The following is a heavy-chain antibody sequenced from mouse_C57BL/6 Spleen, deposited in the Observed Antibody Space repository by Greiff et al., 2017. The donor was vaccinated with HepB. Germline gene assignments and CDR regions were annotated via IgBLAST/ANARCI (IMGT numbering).Heavy chain of an antibody. CDR1: GYTFTDHT. CDR2: IYPRDGST. Sequence: VQLQQSDAELVKPGASVKISCKVSGYTFTDHTIHWMKQRPEQGLEWIGYIYPRDGSTKYNEKFKGKATLTADKSSSTAYMQLNSLTSEDAAVYFCATPYYDGNYYDVWGTGTTVTVSS. V-gene: IGHV1-78*01. J-gene: IGHJ1*03. D-gene: IGHD2-1*01. CDR3: ATPYYDGNYYDV.